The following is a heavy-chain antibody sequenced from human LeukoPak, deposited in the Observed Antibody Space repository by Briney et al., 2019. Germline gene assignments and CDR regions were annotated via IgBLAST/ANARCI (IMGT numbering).Heavy chain of an antibody. CDR3: ARGASSWDY. Sequence: GGSLRLSCAASRFTFSNFWMSWGRQAPGKGLEWVANIKPDGSEKYYVDSVKGRFTVSRDNAKNSLYLQMNGLGAEDTAVYYCARGASSWDYWGQGTLVTVSS. V-gene: IGHV3-7*04. CDR2: IKPDGSEK. D-gene: IGHD6-13*01. J-gene: IGHJ4*02. CDR1: RFTFSNFW.